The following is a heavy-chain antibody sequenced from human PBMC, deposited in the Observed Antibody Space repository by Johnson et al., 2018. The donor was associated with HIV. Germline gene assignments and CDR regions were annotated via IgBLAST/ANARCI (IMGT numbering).Heavy chain of an antibody. D-gene: IGHD4-17*01. CDR1: GFTFDDYG. CDR2: INWNGGGT. Sequence: VQLVESGGGVVRPGGSLRLSCAASGFTFDDYGMSWVRQAPGKGLEWVSGINWNGGGTGYVDSVKGRFTISRDNAKNSLYLQMNSLRAEDPALYYCATDVYGAREWRPAFDIWGQGTMVTVSS. V-gene: IGHV3-20*04. J-gene: IGHJ3*02. CDR3: ATDVYGAREWRPAFDI.